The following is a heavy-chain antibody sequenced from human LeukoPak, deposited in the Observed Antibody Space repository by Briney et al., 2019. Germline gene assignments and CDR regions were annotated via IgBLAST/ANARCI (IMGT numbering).Heavy chain of an antibody. J-gene: IGHJ4*02. CDR3: ASLRERSYYARGFDY. Sequence: PGGSLRLSCAASGFIFSSYAMHWVRQAPGKGLEWVAVTSYDGSKGYYADSVKGRFTISRDTSKNTLYLQMNTLRAEDTAVYYCASLRERSYYARGFDYWGQGTLVTVSP. CDR2: TSYDGSKG. D-gene: IGHD1-26*01. V-gene: IGHV3-30*04. CDR1: GFIFSSYA.